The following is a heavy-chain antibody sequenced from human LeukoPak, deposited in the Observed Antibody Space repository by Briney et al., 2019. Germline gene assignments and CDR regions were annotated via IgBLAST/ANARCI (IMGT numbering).Heavy chain of an antibody. D-gene: IGHD3-22*01. CDR2: IYTSGST. CDR1: GGSISSGSYY. CDR3: ARVLAPHYYDTPGAFDI. Sequence: SETLSLTCTVSGGSISSGSYYWSWIRQPAGKGLEWIGRIYTSGSTNYNPSLKSRVTISVDTSKNQFSLKLSSVTAADTAVYYCARVLAPHYYDTPGAFDIWGQGTMVTVSS. J-gene: IGHJ3*02. V-gene: IGHV4-61*02.